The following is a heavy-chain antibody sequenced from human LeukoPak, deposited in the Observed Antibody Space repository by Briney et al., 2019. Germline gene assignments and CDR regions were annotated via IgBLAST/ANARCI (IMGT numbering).Heavy chain of an antibody. J-gene: IGHJ4*02. V-gene: IGHV4-34*01. CDR1: GGSFSGYY. D-gene: IGHD5-18*01. Sequence: SETLSLTCAVYGGSFSGYYWSWIRQPPGKGLEWIGEINHSGSTNYNPSLKSRVTISVDTSKNQFSLKLSSVTAADPAVYYCARGNGGGRYSYGLPVDYWGQGTLVTVSS. CDR2: INHSGST. CDR3: ARGNGGGRYSYGLPVDY.